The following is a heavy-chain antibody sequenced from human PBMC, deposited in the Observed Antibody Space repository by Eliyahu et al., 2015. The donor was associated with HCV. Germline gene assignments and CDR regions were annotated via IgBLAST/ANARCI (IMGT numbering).Heavy chain of an antibody. CDR2: INPNSGGT. J-gene: IGHJ5*02. CDR1: GYTFTGYY. CDR3: ARDQGSGWSNWFDP. Sequence: QVQLVQSGAEVKKPGASVKVSCKASGYTFTGYYMHWVRQAPGQGLEWMGWINPNSGGTNXAQKFQGWVTMTRDTSISTAYMELSRLRSDDTAVYYCARDQGSGWSNWFDPWGQGTLVTVSS. D-gene: IGHD6-19*01. V-gene: IGHV1-2*04.